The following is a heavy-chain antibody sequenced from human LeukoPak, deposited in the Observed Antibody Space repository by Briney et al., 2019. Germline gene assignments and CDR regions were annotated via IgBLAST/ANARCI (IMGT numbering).Heavy chain of an antibody. CDR1: GFTLSDHY. CDR3: SRVRGANDY. V-gene: IGHV3-72*01. Sequence: GGSLRLSCVVSGFTLSDHYMDWVRQAPGKGLEWVGRSRNKANSYTTEYAASVKGRFTISRHDSENSLYLQMNSLKTEDSAVYYCSRVRGANDYWGQGILVTVSS. J-gene: IGHJ4*02. D-gene: IGHD1-26*01. CDR2: SRNKANSYTT.